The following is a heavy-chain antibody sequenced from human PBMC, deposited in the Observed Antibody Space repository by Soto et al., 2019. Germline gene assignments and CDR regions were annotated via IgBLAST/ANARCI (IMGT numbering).Heavy chain of an antibody. CDR1: GGSFSSTSHY. CDR2: IYYGGST. D-gene: IGHD1-26*01. J-gene: IGHJ4*02. V-gene: IGHV4-39*01. Sequence: PSETLSLTCTVSGGSFSSTSHYWGWIRQPAGKGLEWIGSIYYGGSTYYNPSLKSRVTISVDTSKNQFSLKLSSVTAADTAVYYCARHVTPDSGYFDYWGQGTLVTVSS. CDR3: ARHVTPDSGYFDY.